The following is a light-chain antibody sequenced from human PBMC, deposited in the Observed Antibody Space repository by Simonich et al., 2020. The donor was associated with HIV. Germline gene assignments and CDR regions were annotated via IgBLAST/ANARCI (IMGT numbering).Light chain of an antibody. J-gene: IGLJ3*02. Sequence: SYELTQPSSVSVSPGQTARITCSGVVLAKKYVRGFQHKPGQAPVLVIYKDSERPAGIHGRFSGSSSGTTVTLTISGAQDEDEADYYCYSAADNNLGVFGGGTKLTVL. CDR3: YSAADNNLGV. V-gene: IGLV3-27*01. CDR2: KDS. CDR1: VLAKKY.